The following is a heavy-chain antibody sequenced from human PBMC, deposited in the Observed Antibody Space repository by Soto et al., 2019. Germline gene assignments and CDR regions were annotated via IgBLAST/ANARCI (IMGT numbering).Heavy chain of an antibody. V-gene: IGHV5-51*01. Sequence: PGESLKISCKASGYSFTNYWIGWVRQMPGKGLEWMGVIYPGDSDTRYSPSFQGQVTISADKSLSTAYLHWNSLKASDTAIYYFARGKALCFDSWGQGTLVTVSS. CDR2: IYPGDSDT. CDR3: ARGKALCFDS. CDR1: GYSFTNYW. J-gene: IGHJ4*02.